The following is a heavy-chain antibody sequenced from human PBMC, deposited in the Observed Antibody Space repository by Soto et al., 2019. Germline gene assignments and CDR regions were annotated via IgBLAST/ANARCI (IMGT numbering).Heavy chain of an antibody. CDR1: GFTFSGDW. Sequence: EVQLVESGGGLVQPGGSLRLSCAASGFTFSGDWMHWVRQAAGKGLVWDSRINMDGSSTNYADSVKGRFTISRDNAKSTLYLQMNSLRVDDTAVYYCARGPRGLYHHDYWGQGALVTVSS. J-gene: IGHJ4*02. D-gene: IGHD2-2*01. CDR3: ARGPRGLYHHDY. CDR2: INMDGSST. V-gene: IGHV3-74*01.